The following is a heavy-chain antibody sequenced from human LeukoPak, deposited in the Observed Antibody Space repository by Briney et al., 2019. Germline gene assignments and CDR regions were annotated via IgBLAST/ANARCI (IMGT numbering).Heavy chain of an antibody. CDR3: ARIGAAIHY. Sequence: SETLSLTCTVSGGSISSGSYYWSWIRQPAGKGLEWIGRIYTSGSTNYNPSLKSRVTISVDTSKNQFSLKLSSVTAADTAVYYCARIGAAIHYWGQGALVAVSS. CDR2: IYTSGST. D-gene: IGHD2-2*02. CDR1: GGSISSGSYY. V-gene: IGHV4-61*02. J-gene: IGHJ4*02.